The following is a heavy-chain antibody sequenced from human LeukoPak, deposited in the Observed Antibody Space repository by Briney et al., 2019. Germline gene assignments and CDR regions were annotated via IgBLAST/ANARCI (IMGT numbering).Heavy chain of an antibody. CDR2: IKEDGSEK. V-gene: IGHV3-7*01. D-gene: IGHD4-23*01. J-gene: IGHJ5*02. CDR3: ARAVMDIYGDKNWFEP. CDR1: GFSFSRYW. Sequence: TGGSLRLSCAASGFSFSRYWMSWVRQAPEKGLEWVANIKEDGSEKYYVDSVKGRFTISRDNAKNSLYLQMNSPRAEDTAVYYCARAVMDIYGDKNWFEPWGQGTLVTVSS.